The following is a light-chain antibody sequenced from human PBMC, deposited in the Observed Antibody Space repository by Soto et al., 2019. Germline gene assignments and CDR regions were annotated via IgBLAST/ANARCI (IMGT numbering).Light chain of an antibody. J-gene: IGLJ2*01. CDR2: EVS. V-gene: IGLV2-14*01. CDR3: SSYTASSTLVV. CDR1: SSDVGGYNY. Sequence: QSALTQPASVSGSPGQSITISCTGTSSDVGGYNYVSWYQQHPGKAPKLMIYEVSNRPSGVSNRFSDSKSGNTASLTISGLQADDEADYYCSSYTASSTLVVFGGGTKVTVL.